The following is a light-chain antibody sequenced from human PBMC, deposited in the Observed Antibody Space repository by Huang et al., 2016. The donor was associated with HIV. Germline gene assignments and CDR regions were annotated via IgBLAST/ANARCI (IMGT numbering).Light chain of an antibody. V-gene: IGKV2-28*01. CDR3: MQGLRTPRT. CDR1: QRLLHSDGNNY. J-gene: IGKJ2*01. CDR2: FGS. Sequence: DVVMTQSPLSLPVTPGEPASISCRSSQRLLHSDGNNYFDWYLQKPGQSPQLLIYFGSNRASGVPERFSGSGSGTDFTLKISRVEAEDVGVYYCMQGLRTPRTFGQGTRLEIK.